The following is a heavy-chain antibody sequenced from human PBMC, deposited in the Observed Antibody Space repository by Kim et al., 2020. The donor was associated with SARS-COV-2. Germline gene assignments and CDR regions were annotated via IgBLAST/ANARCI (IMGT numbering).Heavy chain of an antibody. CDR3: ARDLAFLVVAGTNPIDY. Sequence: GGSLRLSCAASGFTVNRNYMSLVRQAPGKGLEWVSLIYSGGSTYYADSVKGRFTISRDDSKNTVYLQMNLLRAEDTAVYYCARDLAFLVVAGTNPIDYWG. J-gene: IGHJ4*01. D-gene: IGHD6-19*01. CDR1: GFTVNRNY. CDR2: IYSGGST. V-gene: IGHV3-66*01.